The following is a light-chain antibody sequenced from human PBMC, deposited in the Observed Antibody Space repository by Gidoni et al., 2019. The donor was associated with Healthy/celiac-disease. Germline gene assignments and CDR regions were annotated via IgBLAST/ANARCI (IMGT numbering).Light chain of an antibody. Sequence: EIVMTQSPATLSVSPGERAILSCRASQSVSSNLAWYQQKPGQAPRLLIYGASTRATGIPARFSGSGSGTEFTLTISSLQSEDFAVYYCQQYNNWPLTFXGXTKVEIK. CDR2: GAS. J-gene: IGKJ4*01. V-gene: IGKV3-15*01. CDR1: QSVSSN. CDR3: QQYNNWPLT.